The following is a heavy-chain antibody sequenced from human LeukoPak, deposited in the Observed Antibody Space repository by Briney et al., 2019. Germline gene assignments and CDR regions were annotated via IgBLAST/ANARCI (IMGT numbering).Heavy chain of an antibody. CDR2: ISSSSATI. D-gene: IGHD3-10*01. CDR3: ARGGSFGDY. Sequence: GGSLRLTCEGSGFSLSAYNMNWVRQAPGKGLESVSYISSSSATIFYADSVKGRFTISRDNAKNSLYLQMNSLRAEDTAVYYCARGGSFGDYWGQGTLVTVSS. V-gene: IGHV3-48*01. CDR1: GFSLSAYN. J-gene: IGHJ4*02.